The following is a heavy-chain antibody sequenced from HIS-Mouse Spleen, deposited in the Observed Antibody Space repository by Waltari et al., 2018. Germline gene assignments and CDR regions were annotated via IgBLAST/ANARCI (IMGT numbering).Heavy chain of an antibody. D-gene: IGHD6-13*01. J-gene: IGHJ2*01. Sequence: QLQLQESGPGLVKPSETLSLTCTVSGGSTSSSSYYWGWLRQPPGKGLEWIGSIYYSGSTYYNPFLKSRVTISVDTSKNQFSLKLSSVTAADTAVYYCAREIPYSSSWYDWYFDLWGRGTLVTVSS. CDR3: AREIPYSSSWYDWYFDL. CDR2: IYYSGST. V-gene: IGHV4-39*07. CDR1: GGSTSSSSYY.